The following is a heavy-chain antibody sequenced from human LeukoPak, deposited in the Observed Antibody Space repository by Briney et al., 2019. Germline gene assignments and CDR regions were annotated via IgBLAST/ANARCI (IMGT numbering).Heavy chain of an antibody. CDR1: GGSISSSNW. Sequence: SGTLSLTCAVSGGSISSSNWWSWVRQPPGKGLEWIGEVYHSGSTNYNPSLKSRVTISVDKSKNQFSLKLSSVTAADTAVYYCARDQDDSSGYHYWYFDLWGRGTLVTVSS. V-gene: IGHV4-4*02. J-gene: IGHJ2*01. D-gene: IGHD3-22*01. CDR3: ARDQDDSSGYHYWYFDL. CDR2: VYHSGST.